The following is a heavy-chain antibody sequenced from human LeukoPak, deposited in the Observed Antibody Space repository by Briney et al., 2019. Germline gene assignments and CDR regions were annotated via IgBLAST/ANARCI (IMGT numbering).Heavy chain of an antibody. CDR3: AKEGYYGSGNFPDS. Sequence: GRSLRLSCAASGFTFSSYAMHWVRQAPGKGLEWVAVISYDGSNKYYADSVKGRFTISRDNSKSTLYLQMNSLRAEDTAVYYCAKEGYYGSGNFPDSWGQGTLVTVSS. CDR2: ISYDGSNK. J-gene: IGHJ4*02. V-gene: IGHV3-30-3*01. CDR1: GFTFSSYA. D-gene: IGHD3-10*01.